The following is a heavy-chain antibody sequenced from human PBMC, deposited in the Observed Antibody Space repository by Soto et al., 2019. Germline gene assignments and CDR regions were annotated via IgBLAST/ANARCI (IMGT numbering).Heavy chain of an antibody. CDR1: GYKFTSSW. CDR3: ARKDKSGYFNWFDP. V-gene: IGHV5-51*01. D-gene: IGHD3-22*01. J-gene: IGHJ5*02. Sequence: PGESLKISCRTSGYKFTSSWIAWVRQKPGKGLEWMGIIFPSDSDTRYSPSFQGQVTISADGSTSTVFLQWASLKASDTAVCFCARKDKSGYFNWFDPWGQGTLVTVSS. CDR2: IFPSDSDT.